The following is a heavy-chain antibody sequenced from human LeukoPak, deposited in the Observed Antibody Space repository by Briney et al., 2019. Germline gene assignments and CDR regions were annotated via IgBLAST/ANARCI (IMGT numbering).Heavy chain of an antibody. J-gene: IGHJ6*02. CDR1: GFTFSDYY. D-gene: IGHD3-3*01. Sequence: PGGSLRLSCAASGFTFSDYYMSWIRQAPGKGLEWIGEINHSGSTNYNPSLKSRVTISVDTSKNQFSLKLSSVTAADTAVYYCARGPIVSNYDFWSGYSTRYYYGMDVWGQGTTVTVSS. V-gene: IGHV4-34*01. CDR2: INHSGST. CDR3: ARGPIVSNYDFWSGYSTRYYYGMDV.